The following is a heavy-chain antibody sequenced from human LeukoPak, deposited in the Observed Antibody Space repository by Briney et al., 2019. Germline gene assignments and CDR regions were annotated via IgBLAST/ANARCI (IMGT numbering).Heavy chain of an antibody. CDR3: ARGVGSGWFDY. CDR1: GFTFNSYA. CDR2: MSNSGRTI. J-gene: IGHJ4*02. Sequence: GGSLRLSCAASGFTFNSYAMTWVRQAPGKGLEWVSYMSNSGRTIYYTDSVKGRFTISRDNAKNSLYLQMNSLRAEDTAVYYCARGVGSGWFDYWGQGTLVTVSS. V-gene: IGHV3-48*03. D-gene: IGHD6-19*01.